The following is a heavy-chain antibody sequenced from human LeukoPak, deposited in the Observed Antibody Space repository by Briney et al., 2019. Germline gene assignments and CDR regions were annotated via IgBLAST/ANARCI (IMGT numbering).Heavy chain of an antibody. Sequence: PGGSLLLSCAADEFTFSSYAMHRVRPDPGKGLEWVAVISYDGSNKYYADSVKGRFTISRDNSRSTLFLQMNSLRVEDTALYYCSKWGDYDVLTGYYDSDFWGQGTLVTVSS. J-gene: IGHJ4*02. V-gene: IGHV3-30-3*02. D-gene: IGHD3-9*01. CDR3: SKWGDYDVLTGYYDSDF. CDR1: EFTFSSYA. CDR2: ISYDGSNK.